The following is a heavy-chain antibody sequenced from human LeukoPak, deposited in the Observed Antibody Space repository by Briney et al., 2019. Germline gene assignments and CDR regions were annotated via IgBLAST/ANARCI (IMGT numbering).Heavy chain of an antibody. CDR3: ARDPSNSSGWRAWGDY. CDR2: ISTYNGNT. D-gene: IGHD6-25*01. J-gene: IGHJ4*02. Sequence: ASVKVSCKASGYTFTSYDINWVRQAPGQGLEWMGWISTYNGNTKYAQKFQGRVTMTTDTSTTTAYMELRSLRSDDTAVYYCARDPSNSSGWRAWGDYWGQGILVTVSS. V-gene: IGHV1-18*01. CDR1: GYTFTSYD.